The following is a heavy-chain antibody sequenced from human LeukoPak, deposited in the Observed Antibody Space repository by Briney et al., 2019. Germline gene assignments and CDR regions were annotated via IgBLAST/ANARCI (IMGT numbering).Heavy chain of an antibody. D-gene: IGHD3-16*02. J-gene: IGHJ4*02. CDR2: IYYGGST. Sequence: SGTLSLTCTVSGGSISSSSYYWGWIRQPPGKRPEWFGSIYYGGSTYYNPSLKSRVTISVDTSKNQFSLKLSSVTAADTAVYYCARYYDYVWGSYRYFDYWGQGTLVTVSS. V-gene: IGHV4-39*01. CDR3: ARYYDYVWGSYRYFDY. CDR1: GGSISSSSYY.